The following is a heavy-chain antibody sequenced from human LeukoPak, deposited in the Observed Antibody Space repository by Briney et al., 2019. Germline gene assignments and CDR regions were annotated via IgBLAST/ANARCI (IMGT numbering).Heavy chain of an antibody. D-gene: IGHD2-2*01. CDR2: ISYDGSNK. V-gene: IGHV3-30-3*01. Sequence: GGSLRLSCAASGFTFRGYPIHWVRQAPGKGLEWVAVISYDGSNKYYADSEKGRFTISRDNSKNTLYLQMNSQRAEDTAVLYCARDEGYCSRTSCYGGSKGMDVWGQGTAVIVSS. CDR3: ARDEGYCSRTSCYGGSKGMDV. CDR1: GFTFRGYP. J-gene: IGHJ6*02.